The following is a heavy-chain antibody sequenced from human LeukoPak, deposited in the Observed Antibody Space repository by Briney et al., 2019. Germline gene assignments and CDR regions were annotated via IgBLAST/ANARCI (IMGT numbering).Heavy chain of an antibody. CDR1: GFTFSSYG. V-gene: IGHV3-30*02. D-gene: IGHD3-22*01. CDR2: KRYDGSAT. J-gene: IGHJ4*02. CDR3: ARDFYYDSSGYYFDY. Sequence: PGGSLRLSCAASGFTFSSYGMHWVRQAPGKGLEWVAFKRYDGSATYYADSVKGRFTISRDNAKNSLYLQMNSLRAEDTAVYYCARDFYYDSSGYYFDYWGQGTLVTVSS.